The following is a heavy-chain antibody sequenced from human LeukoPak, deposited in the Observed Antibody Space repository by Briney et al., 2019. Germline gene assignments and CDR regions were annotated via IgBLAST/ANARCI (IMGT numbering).Heavy chain of an antibody. D-gene: IGHD3-3*01. CDR3: ARDRFNGMDV. Sequence: GGSLRLSCAASGFIVSTNYMTWVRQAPRKGLEWVSIIYSDGSTYYADSVKGRFTISIDNSKNTLYLQMNSLGADDTAVYYCARDRFNGMDVWGQGTTVTVSS. V-gene: IGHV3-66*01. CDR2: IYSDGST. CDR1: GFIVSTNY. J-gene: IGHJ6*02.